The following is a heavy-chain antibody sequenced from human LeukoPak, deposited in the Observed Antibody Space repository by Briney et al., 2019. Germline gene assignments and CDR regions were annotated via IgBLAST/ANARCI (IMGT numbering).Heavy chain of an antibody. J-gene: IGHJ4*02. CDR3: ARDAGNSGYGCGL. Sequence: GGSLRLSCAASGFIFSQYSMNWVRQAPGKGLEWVSHIRSSSETFYADSVKGRFAISRDNARNSLYLQMNNLRGEDTAIYYCARDAGNSGYGCGLWGQGTLVTVSS. CDR2: IRSSSET. D-gene: IGHD5-12*01. V-gene: IGHV3-48*01. CDR1: GFIFSQYS.